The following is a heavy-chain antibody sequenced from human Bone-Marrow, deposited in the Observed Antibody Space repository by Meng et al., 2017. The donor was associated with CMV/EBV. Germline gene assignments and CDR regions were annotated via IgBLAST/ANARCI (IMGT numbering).Heavy chain of an antibody. CDR2: ISSSSSYI. Sequence: GGSLRLSCAASGFTFSSYSMNWVRQAPGKGLEWVSSISSSSSYIYYADSVKGRFTISRDNAKNSLYLQMNSLRAEDTAVYYCAREASLPAAIIGAFDIWGQGTTVTVSS. D-gene: IGHD2-2*02. V-gene: IGHV3-21*01. CDR3: AREASLPAAIIGAFDI. J-gene: IGHJ3*02. CDR1: GFTFSSYS.